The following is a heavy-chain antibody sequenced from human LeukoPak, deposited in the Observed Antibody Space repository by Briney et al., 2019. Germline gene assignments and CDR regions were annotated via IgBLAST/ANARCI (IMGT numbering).Heavy chain of an antibody. CDR3: ARVVGITIFGVVLRGYYYYGMDV. V-gene: IGHV1-18*04. D-gene: IGHD3-3*01. J-gene: IGHJ6*02. CDR2: ISAYNGNT. CDR1: GYTFTNYY. Sequence: ASVKVSCKASGYTFTNYYIHWVRQAPGQGLEWMGWISAYNGNTNYAQKLQGRVTMTTDTSTSTAYMELRSLRSDDTAVYYCARVVGITIFGVVLRGYYYYGMDVWGQGTTVTVSS.